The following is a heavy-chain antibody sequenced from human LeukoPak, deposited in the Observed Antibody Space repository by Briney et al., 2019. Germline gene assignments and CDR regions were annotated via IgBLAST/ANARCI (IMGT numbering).Heavy chain of an antibody. J-gene: IGHJ5*02. CDR1: GSSISSYY. CDR2: IYYSGST. CDR3: ARGRGYSSSPITP. D-gene: IGHD6-13*01. V-gene: IGHV4-59*08. Sequence: SETLSLTCTVSGSSISSYYWSWIRQPPGKGLEWIGYIYYSGSTNYNPSLKSRVTISVDTSKNQFSLKLSSVTAADTAVYYCARGRGYSSSPITPWGQGTLVTVSS.